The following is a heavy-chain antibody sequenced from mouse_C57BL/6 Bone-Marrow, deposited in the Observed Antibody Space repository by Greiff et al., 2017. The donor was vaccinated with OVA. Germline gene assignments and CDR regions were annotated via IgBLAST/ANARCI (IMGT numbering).Heavy chain of an antibody. V-gene: IGHV5-6*01. CDR2: ISSGGSYT. CDR1: GFTFSSYG. D-gene: IGHD1-1*01. CDR3: ASTVVNCYFDV. Sequence: EVQLVESGGDLVKPGGSLKLSCAASGFTFSSYGMSWVRQTPDKRLEWVATISSGGSYTYYPDSVKGRFTISRDNAKNTRYMQMSSLKSEDTAMYYCASTVVNCYFDVWGTGTTVTVTS. J-gene: IGHJ1*03.